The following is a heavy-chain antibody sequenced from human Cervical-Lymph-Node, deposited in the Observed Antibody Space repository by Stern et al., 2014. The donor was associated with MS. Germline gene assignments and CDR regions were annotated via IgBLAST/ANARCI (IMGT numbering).Heavy chain of an antibody. V-gene: IGHV3-13*01. Sequence: VQLVESGGGLVQPGGSLRLSCAASGFTFSSYDMHWVRQATGKGLEWVSAIGTAGDTYYPGSVKGRFTISRENAKNSLYLQMNSLRAGDTAVYYCARAGYCSSTSCYTDYYYYGMDVWGQGTTVTVSS. J-gene: IGHJ6*02. CDR3: ARAGYCSSTSCYTDYYYYGMDV. CDR1: GFTFSSYD. D-gene: IGHD2-2*02. CDR2: IGTAGDT.